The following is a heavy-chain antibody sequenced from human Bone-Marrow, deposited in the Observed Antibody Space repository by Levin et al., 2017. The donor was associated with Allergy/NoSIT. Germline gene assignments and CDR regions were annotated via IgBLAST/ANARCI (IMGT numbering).Heavy chain of an antibody. CDR2: INPNSGGT. CDR3: AKERGNGDWYYDY. J-gene: IGHJ4*02. V-gene: IGHV1-2*06. D-gene: IGHD2-21*02. Sequence: ASVKVSCKASGYTFTGYYMHWVRQAPGQGLEWMGRINPNSGGTSFAQKFQGRVTMARDTSINTAYMELTSLRSDNTAVYYCAKERGNGDWYYDYWGQGTLVTVSS. CDR1: GYTFTGYY.